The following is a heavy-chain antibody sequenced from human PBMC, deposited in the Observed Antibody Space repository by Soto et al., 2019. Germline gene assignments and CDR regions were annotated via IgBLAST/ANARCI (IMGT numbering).Heavy chain of an antibody. D-gene: IGHD4-17*01. CDR1: GFTFSSYA. V-gene: IGHV3-30-3*01. Sequence: PGGSLRLSCAASGFTFSSYAMHWVRQAPGKGLEWVAVISYDGINKYYADSVKVRFTISRDNSKNTLYLQMNSLRAEDTAVYYCARFFRERFYGGNSVHYSYGMDVWGQGTTVTVSS. CDR3: ARFFRERFYGGNSVHYSYGMDV. J-gene: IGHJ6*02. CDR2: ISYDGINK.